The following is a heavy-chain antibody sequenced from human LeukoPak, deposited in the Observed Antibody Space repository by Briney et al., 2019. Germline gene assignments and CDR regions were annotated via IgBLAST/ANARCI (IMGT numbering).Heavy chain of an antibody. CDR1: GGSISSYH. V-gene: IGHV4-59*01. CDR2: IYYSGST. J-gene: IGHJ6*02. Sequence: SETLSLTCTVSGGSISSYHWSWLRQPPGKGREWIGYIYYSGSTNYNPSLKSRVTISVDTSKNQFSLKLSSVTAADTAVYYCARMYYDFWSGYRKGDYYYGMDVWGQGTTVTVSS. D-gene: IGHD3-3*01. CDR3: ARMYYDFWSGYRKGDYYYGMDV.